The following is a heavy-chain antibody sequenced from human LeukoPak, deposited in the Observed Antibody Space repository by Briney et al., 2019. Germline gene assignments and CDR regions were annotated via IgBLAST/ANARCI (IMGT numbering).Heavy chain of an antibody. CDR2: IRSKAYGGTT. V-gene: IGHV3-49*03. J-gene: IGHJ4*02. CDR3: TRAPYDYVWGSYRFYFDY. D-gene: IGHD3-16*02. Sequence: PGGSLRLSCTASGFTFGDYAMSWFRQAPGKGLEWVGFIRSKAYGGTTEYAASVKGRFTISRDDSKSIAYLQMNSLKTEDTAVYYCTRAPYDYVWGSYRFYFDYWGQGTLVTVSS. CDR1: GFTFGDYA.